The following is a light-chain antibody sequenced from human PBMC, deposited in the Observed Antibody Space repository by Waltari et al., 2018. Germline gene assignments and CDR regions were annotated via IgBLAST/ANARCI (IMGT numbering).Light chain of an antibody. CDR1: TPNIGSNT. V-gene: IGLV1-44*01. Sequence: QSVLTQPPSASVTPGQRVTIPCSGSTPNIGSNTVNWYQQLPGTAPKLLIYTNNQRPSGVPDRFSGSKSGTSASLAISGLQSEDEADYYCAAWDDSLSGPGFGGGTKLTVL. J-gene: IGLJ3*02. CDR3: AAWDDSLSGPG. CDR2: TNN.